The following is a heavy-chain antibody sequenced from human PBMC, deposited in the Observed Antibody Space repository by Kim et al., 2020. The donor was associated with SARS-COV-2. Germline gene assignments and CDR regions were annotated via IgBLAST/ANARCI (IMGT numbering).Heavy chain of an antibody. J-gene: IGHJ4*02. V-gene: IGHV4-4*07. CDR3: ARDLTDTAMGYFDY. D-gene: IGHD5-18*01. Sequence: NPPLKSLVTMSVDTSKDQLSLKLSSVTAADTAVYYCARDLTDTAMGYFDYWGQGTLVTVSS.